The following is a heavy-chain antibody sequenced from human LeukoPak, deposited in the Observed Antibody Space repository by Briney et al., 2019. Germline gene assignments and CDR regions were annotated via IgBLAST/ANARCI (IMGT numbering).Heavy chain of an antibody. CDR1: GGSISSYY. V-gene: IGHV4-59*01. J-gene: IGHJ4*02. CDR3: ARYRPSESRSGEVTSLDY. Sequence: PSETLSLTCTVSGGSISSYYWSWIRQPPGKGLELIGHIYYTGSTEYNPSLKSRATISLDTPENQFSLRLSSVTTADTAVYYCARYRPSESRSGEVTSLDYWGQGTLVTVSS. D-gene: IGHD3-3*01. CDR2: IYYTGST.